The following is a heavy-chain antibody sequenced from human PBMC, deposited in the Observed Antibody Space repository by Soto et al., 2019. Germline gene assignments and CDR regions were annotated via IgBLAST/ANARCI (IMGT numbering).Heavy chain of an antibody. V-gene: IGHV3-23*01. J-gene: IGHJ6*02. D-gene: IGHD3-10*01. Sequence: GGSLRLSCVASGFSFHNFAMRWVRQAPGKGLEWVCSISARSTVTYCAGFARGRFTISRDNSKNTVYLQMNSLTAEDTATYYCAKVFHDLGRNFFGVDVWGQGTTVTVSS. CDR3: AKVFHDLGRNFFGVDV. CDR1: GFSFHNFA. CDR2: ISARSTVT.